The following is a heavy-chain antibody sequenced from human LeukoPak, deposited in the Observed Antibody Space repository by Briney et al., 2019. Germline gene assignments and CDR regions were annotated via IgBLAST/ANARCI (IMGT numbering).Heavy chain of an antibody. V-gene: IGHV3-53*04. Sequence: GGSLRLSCEASGFTFSSYGMYWVRQAPGKGLEWVSLIYSAGSTYYADSVKGRFTISRHNSRNTLYLQMNSLRAEDTAVYYCARHIGFDAFDIWGQGTMVTVSS. J-gene: IGHJ3*02. CDR1: GFTFSSYG. CDR3: ARHIGFDAFDI. CDR2: IYSAGST.